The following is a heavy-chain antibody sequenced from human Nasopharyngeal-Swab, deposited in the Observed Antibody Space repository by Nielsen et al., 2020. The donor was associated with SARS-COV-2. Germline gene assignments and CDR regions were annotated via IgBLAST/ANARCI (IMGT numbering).Heavy chain of an antibody. Sequence: GESLKISCAASGFTFSRYSMNWVRQAPGKGLEWVSSISSSGSYIYYADSVKGRFTITRDNAQDPLYLEMNNLRAEDTAVYYCARCIKGALGGFDYWGQGTLVTVSS. D-gene: IGHD1-14*01. V-gene: IGHV3-21*01. CDR1: GFTFSRYS. CDR3: ARCIKGALGGFDY. CDR2: ISSSGSYI. J-gene: IGHJ4*02.